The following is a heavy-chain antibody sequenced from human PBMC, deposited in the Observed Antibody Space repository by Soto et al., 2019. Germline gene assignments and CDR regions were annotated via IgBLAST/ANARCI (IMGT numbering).Heavy chain of an antibody. V-gene: IGHV3-23*01. CDR1: GFTFSNYG. Sequence: EVQLLGSGGGSVQPGGSLRLSCAASGFTFSNYGMTWVRQAPGEGLEWLSATSDGSTFYRESVKGRFTMSRDDSINMLFLHMSSLRAEDKATYYCARLVPGTWFGDYWGQGILVSVSS. CDR3: ARLVPGTWFGDY. D-gene: IGHD6-19*01. CDR2: TSDGST. J-gene: IGHJ4*02.